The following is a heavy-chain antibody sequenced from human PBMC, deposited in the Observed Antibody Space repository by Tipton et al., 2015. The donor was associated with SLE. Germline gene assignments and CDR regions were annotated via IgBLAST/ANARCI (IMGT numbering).Heavy chain of an antibody. D-gene: IGHD6-13*01. J-gene: IGHJ4*02. CDR1: GFTFSSYW. CDR2: IKQDGSEK. V-gene: IGHV3-7*01. CDR3: ASQRDSSSWIDY. Sequence: GSLRLSCAASGFTFSSYWMSWVRQAPGKGLEWVANIKQDGSEKYYVDSVKGRFTISRDNAKNSLYLQMNSLRAEDTAVYYCASQRDSSSWIDYWGQGTLVTVSS.